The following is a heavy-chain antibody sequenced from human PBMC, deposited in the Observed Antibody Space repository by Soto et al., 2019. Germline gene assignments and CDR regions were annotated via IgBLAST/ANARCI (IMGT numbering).Heavy chain of an antibody. D-gene: IGHD3-22*01. CDR2: INPNSGGT. Sequence: QVQLVQSGAEVKKPGASVKVSCKASGYTFTGYYMHWVRQAPGQGLEWMGWINPNSGGTNYAQKFQGWVTMTRDTSISTAYMELSRLRSDDTAVYYCAKVGESSGYYSPAELIFDYWGQGTLVTVSS. CDR3: AKVGESSGYYSPAELIFDY. V-gene: IGHV1-2*04. J-gene: IGHJ4*02. CDR1: GYTFTGYY.